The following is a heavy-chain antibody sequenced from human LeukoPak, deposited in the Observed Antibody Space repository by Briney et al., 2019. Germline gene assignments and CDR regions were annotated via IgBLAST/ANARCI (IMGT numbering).Heavy chain of an antibody. D-gene: IGHD6-13*01. CDR2: INQNGGEN. CDR1: GFTFDDYG. V-gene: IGHV3-7*01. J-gene: IGHJ4*01. CDR3: ARDGTAAGLYFDL. Sequence: PGGSLRLSCAASGFTFDDYGMSWVRQAPGKGLEWVASINQNGGENSYVDSVKGRSTISRDNPKNSLYLQMSSLRAEDTAVYYCARDGTAAGLYFDLWGQGSLVTVSS.